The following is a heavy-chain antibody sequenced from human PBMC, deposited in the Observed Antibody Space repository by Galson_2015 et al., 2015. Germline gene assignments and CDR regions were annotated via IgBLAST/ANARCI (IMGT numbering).Heavy chain of an antibody. CDR1: GFTFSSYG. CDR3: ARDLRQQLAPRVYYYYGMDV. J-gene: IGHJ6*02. D-gene: IGHD6-13*01. CDR2: ISYDGSNK. V-gene: IGHV3-30*03. Sequence: SLRLSCAASGFTFSSYGMHWVRQAPGKGLEWVAVISYDGSNKYYADSVKGRFTISRDNSKNTLYLQMNSLRAEDTAVYYCARDLRQQLAPRVYYYYGMDVWGQGTTVTVSS.